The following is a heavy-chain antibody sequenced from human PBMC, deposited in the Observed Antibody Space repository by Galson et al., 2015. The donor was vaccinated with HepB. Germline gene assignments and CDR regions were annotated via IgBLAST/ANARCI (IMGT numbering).Heavy chain of an antibody. J-gene: IGHJ4*02. D-gene: IGHD6-13*01. V-gene: IGHV5-51*01. CDR3: ARQLAAAGVYDY. CDR2: IYPGDSDT. Sequence: GLEWMGIIYPGDSDTRYSPSFQGQVTISADKSINTAYLQWSSLKASDTAMYYCARQLAAAGVYDYWGQGTLVTVSS.